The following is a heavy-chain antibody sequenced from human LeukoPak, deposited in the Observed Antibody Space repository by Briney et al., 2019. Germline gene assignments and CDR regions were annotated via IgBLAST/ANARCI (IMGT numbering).Heavy chain of an antibody. CDR2: IYPGDSDT. Sequence: GASLKISCKGSGYRFTSYWIGWVRQLPGKGREGMGIIYPGDSDTRYSPSFQGQVTISADKSISTAYLQWSSLKASDTAMYYCARQNYDILTGAFDYWGQGTLVTVSS. V-gene: IGHV5-51*01. D-gene: IGHD3-9*01. CDR1: GYRFTSYW. CDR3: ARQNYDILTGAFDY. J-gene: IGHJ4*02.